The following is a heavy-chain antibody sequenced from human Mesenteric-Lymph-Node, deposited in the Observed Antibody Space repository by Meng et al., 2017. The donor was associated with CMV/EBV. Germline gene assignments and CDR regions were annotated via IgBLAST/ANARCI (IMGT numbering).Heavy chain of an antibody. Sequence: GESLKISCAASGFAFSNYWMHWIRQAPGKGLVWVARINNDGSGTVYANSVKGRFTISRDNAKKTFYLQMNSLRAEDTAVYYCVASGYDSVHAFDIWGQETVVTVSS. CDR3: VASGYDSVHAFDI. CDR1: GFAFSNYW. V-gene: IGHV3-74*01. D-gene: IGHD5-12*01. CDR2: INNDGSGT. J-gene: IGHJ3*02.